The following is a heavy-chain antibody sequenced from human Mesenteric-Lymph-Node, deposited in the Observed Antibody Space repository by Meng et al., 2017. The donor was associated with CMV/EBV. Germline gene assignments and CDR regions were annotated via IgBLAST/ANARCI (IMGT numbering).Heavy chain of an antibody. J-gene: IGHJ5*02. V-gene: IGHV7-4-1*02. CDR2: IDTNTGNP. Sequence: ASGYTFTKYALNWVRQAPGQGLEWMGWIDTNTGNPTYAQGFTGRFVFSSDTSVSTAYLQISSLKAEDSAVYYCTRVYSGYDRNWFDPWGQGTLVTVSS. D-gene: IGHD5-12*01. CDR1: GYTFTKYA. CDR3: TRVYSGYDRNWFDP.